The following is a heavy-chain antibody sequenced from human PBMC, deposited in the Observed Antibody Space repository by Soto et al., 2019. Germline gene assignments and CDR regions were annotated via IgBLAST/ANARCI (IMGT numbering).Heavy chain of an antibody. CDR2: ISYDGSNK. J-gene: IGHJ6*02. Sequence: LRLSCAASGFTFSSYGMHWVRQAPGKGLEWVAVISYDGSNKYYADSVKGRFTISRDNSKNTLYLQMNSLRAEDTAVYYCAKDLIGFLGSLTPWGYYYGMDVWGQGTTVTVSS. V-gene: IGHV3-30*18. CDR3: AKDLIGFLGSLTPWGYYYGMDV. CDR1: GFTFSSYG. D-gene: IGHD3-3*01.